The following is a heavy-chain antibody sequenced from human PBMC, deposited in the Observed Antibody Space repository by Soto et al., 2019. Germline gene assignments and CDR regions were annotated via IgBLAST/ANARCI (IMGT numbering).Heavy chain of an antibody. CDR1: GFTFSAHW. CDR3: ARSSSESPYRWFDP. CDR2: IKEDGSEK. D-gene: IGHD3-10*01. J-gene: IGHJ5*02. V-gene: IGHV3-7*01. Sequence: EVQLVESGGGVVQPGGSLRLSCIASGFTFSAHWMTWVRKAPGEGLEWVASIKEDGSEKYYVDSVKGRFTISRDNAKNSLFLQMNSLRAEDTAVYYCARSSSESPYRWFDPWGQGNLVTVSS.